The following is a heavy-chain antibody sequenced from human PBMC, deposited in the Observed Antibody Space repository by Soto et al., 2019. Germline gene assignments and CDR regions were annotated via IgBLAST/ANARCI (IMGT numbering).Heavy chain of an antibody. CDR1: GFLVSSNY. D-gene: IGHD3-9*01. CDR2: IYSGGSN. CDR3: ARLTRTILTGYYSDY. J-gene: IGHJ4*02. V-gene: IGHV3-53*01. Sequence: HTGGSLRLSCAASGFLVSSNYMSWVRQAPGKGLEWVSVIYSGGSNYYVDSVKGRFIISRDSSKNTVYLQMNSLRAEDTAVYYCARLTRTILTGYYSDYWGQGTLVTVSS.